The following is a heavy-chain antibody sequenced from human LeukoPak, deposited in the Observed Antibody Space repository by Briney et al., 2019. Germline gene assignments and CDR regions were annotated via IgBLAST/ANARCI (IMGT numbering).Heavy chain of an antibody. CDR1: GFTFSNYW. Sequence: GGSLRLSCAASGFTFSNYWVHWVPQAPGKGLVWVSRINRDGSTTNYADSVKGRFTVSRDNAKNTLNLQMNSLRAEDTAVYYCARDKKSGESSEIDYWGQGTLVTVSS. J-gene: IGHJ4*02. CDR2: INRDGSTT. D-gene: IGHD3-10*01. CDR3: ARDKKSGESSEIDY. V-gene: IGHV3-74*01.